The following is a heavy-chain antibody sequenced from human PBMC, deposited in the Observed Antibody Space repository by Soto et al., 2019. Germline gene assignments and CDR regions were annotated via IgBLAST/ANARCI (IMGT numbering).Heavy chain of an antibody. CDR2: IIPIFGTA. J-gene: IGHJ1*01. V-gene: IGHV1-69*13. CDR1: GGTFSSYA. D-gene: IGHD4-4*01. CDR3: ASYGRVNGYNNAEYFQH. Sequence: SVKVSCKASGGTFSSYAISWVRQAPGQGLEWMGGIIPIFGTANYAQKFQGRVTITADESTSTAYMELSSLRSEDTAVYYCASYGRVNGYNNAEYFQHWGQGTLVTVSS.